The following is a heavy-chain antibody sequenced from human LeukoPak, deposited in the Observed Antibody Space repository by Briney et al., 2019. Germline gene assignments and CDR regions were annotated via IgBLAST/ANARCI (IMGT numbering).Heavy chain of an antibody. CDR2: IHPSGGNT. J-gene: IGHJ4*02. CDR3: ARDCSSTRCQGPVFDN. D-gene: IGHD2-2*01. V-gene: IGHV1-46*01. Sequence: ASVKVSCKASGYTFTSNYMHWVRQAPGQGLEWMGIIHPSGGNTNYAQKFQGRVAMTRDTSTSTVYMELSSLRSEDTAIYYCARDCSSTRCQGPVFDNWGQGTLVTVSS. CDR1: GYTFTSNY.